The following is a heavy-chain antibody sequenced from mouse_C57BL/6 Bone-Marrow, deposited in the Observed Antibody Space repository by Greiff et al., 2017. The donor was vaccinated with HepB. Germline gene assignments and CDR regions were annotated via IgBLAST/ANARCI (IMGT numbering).Heavy chain of an antibody. V-gene: IGHV6-3*01. CDR1: GFTFSNYW. Sequence: EVKVEESGGGLVQPGGSMKLSCVASGFTFSNYWMNWVRQSPEKGLEWVAQIRLKSDNYATHYAESVKGRFTISRDDSKSSVYLQMNNLRAEDTGIYYCTGITTVVARPDYWGQGTTLTVSS. D-gene: IGHD1-1*01. CDR2: IRLKSDNYAT. J-gene: IGHJ2*01. CDR3: TGITTVVARPDY.